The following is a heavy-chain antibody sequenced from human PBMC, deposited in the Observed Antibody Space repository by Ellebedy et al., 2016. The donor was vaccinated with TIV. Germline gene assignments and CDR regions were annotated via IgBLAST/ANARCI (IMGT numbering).Heavy chain of an antibody. CDR2: INHRGST. CDR1: GGSFSDYY. J-gene: IGHJ6*02. CDR3: ARVRPRLHNYYYYYGMDV. V-gene: IGHV4-34*01. Sequence: MPSETLSLTCAVYGGSFSDYYWRRIRQLPGKGLEWIGDINHRGSTNYNSSLKSRVTVSVDTSKNQFSLKLSSVTAADTAVYYCARVRPRLHNYYYYYGMDVWGQGTTVTVSS.